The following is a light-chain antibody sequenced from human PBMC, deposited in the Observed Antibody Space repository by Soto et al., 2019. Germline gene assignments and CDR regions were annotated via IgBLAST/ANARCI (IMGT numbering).Light chain of an antibody. CDR3: LSFDSSLSVV. Sequence: QSVLTQPPSVSGAPGQRVTTSCTGSSPNIGAGFVVHWYQQLPGRAPKLLIYGNPNRPSGVPDRFSGSKSGTSASLAITGLQAEDEADYYCLSFDSSLSVVFGGGTKLTVL. V-gene: IGLV1-40*01. CDR1: SPNIGAGFV. J-gene: IGLJ2*01. CDR2: GNP.